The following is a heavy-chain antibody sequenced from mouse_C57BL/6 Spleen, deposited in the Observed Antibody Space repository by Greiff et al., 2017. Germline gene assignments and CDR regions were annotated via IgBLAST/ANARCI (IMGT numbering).Heavy chain of an antibody. CDR1: GFTFSDYG. CDR2: ISSGSSTI. D-gene: IGHD2-5*01. V-gene: IGHV5-17*01. CDR3: ARRYSNSYYAMDY. Sequence: EVKVEESGGGLVKPGGSLKLSCAASGFTFSDYGMHWVRQAPEKGLEWVAYISSGSSTIYYADTVKGRFTISRDNAKNTLFLQMTSLRSEDTAMYYCARRYSNSYYAMDYWGQGTSVTVSS. J-gene: IGHJ4*01.